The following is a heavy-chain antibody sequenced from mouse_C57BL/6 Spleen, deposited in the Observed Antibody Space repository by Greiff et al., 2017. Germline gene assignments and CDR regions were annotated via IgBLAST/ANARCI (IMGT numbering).Heavy chain of an antibody. CDR3: AREGGYGNFDWYFDV. Sequence: EVKVEESGPGLVKPSQSLSLTCSVTGYSITSGYYWNWIRQFPGNKLEWMGYISYDGSNNYNPSLKNRISITRDTSKNQFFLKLNSVTTEDTATYYCAREGGYGNFDWYFDVWGTGTTVTVSS. J-gene: IGHJ1*03. CDR1: GYSITSGYY. V-gene: IGHV3-6*01. D-gene: IGHD2-1*01. CDR2: ISYDGSN.